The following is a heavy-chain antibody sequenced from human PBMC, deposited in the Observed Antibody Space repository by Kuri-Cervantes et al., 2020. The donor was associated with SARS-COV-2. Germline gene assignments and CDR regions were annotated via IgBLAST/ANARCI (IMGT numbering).Heavy chain of an antibody. J-gene: IGHJ6*02. Sequence: ASVKVSCKASGYTFSGYCIHWVRQAPGQGLEWMGWISAYNGNANYAQKLQGRVTMTTGTSTSTAYMELRSLRSDDTAVYYCARDVLRFLEWLDYYYYYGMDVWGQGTTVTVSS. D-gene: IGHD3-3*01. CDR1: GYTFSGYC. CDR3: ARDVLRFLEWLDYYYYYGMDV. CDR2: ISAYNGNA. V-gene: IGHV1-18*04.